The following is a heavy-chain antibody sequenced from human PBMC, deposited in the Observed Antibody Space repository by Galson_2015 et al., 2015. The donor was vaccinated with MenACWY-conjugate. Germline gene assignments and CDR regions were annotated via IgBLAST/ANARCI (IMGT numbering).Heavy chain of an antibody. CDR3: VRTSRSRQEDY. CDR1: GLTFSSSW. V-gene: IGHV3-7*03. CDR2: IGPDGSDK. J-gene: IGHJ4*02. Sequence: SLRLSCAASGLTFSSSWMSWVRQAPGKGLEWVANIGPDGSDKNQVDSMKGRLTISRDHATNSLYLQMTGLRAEDTAVYYCVRTSRSRQEDYWGQGTLVTVSS. D-gene: IGHD3-10*01.